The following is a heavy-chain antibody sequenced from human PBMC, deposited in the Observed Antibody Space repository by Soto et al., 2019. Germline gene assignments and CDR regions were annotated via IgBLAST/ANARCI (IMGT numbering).Heavy chain of an antibody. J-gene: IGHJ3*02. CDR3: ARVDDDWTDAFDI. V-gene: IGHV3-21*01. D-gene: IGHD3-9*01. CDR1: GFTFSSYS. CDR2: ISSSSSYI. Sequence: GGSVRLSCAASGFTFSSYSMNWVRQAPGKGLEWVSSISSSSSYIYYADSVKGRFTISRDNAKNSLYLQMNSLRAEDTAVYYCARVDDDWTDAFDIWGQGTMVTVSS.